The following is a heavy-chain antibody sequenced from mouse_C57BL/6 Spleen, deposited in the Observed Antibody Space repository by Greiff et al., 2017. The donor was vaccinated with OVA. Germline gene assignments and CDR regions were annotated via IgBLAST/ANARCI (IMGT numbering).Heavy chain of an antibody. J-gene: IGHJ2*01. CDR1: GYTFTSYW. CDR3: ARWSLGTYYFDY. Sequence: QVQLQHPGAELVKPGASVKMSCKASGYTFTSYWITWVKQRPGQGLEWIGDIYPGSGSTNYNEKFKSKATLTVDTSSSTAYMQLSSLTSEDSAVYYCARWSLGTYYFDYWGQGTTLTVSS. V-gene: IGHV1-55*01. D-gene: IGHD5-1*01. CDR2: IYPGSGST.